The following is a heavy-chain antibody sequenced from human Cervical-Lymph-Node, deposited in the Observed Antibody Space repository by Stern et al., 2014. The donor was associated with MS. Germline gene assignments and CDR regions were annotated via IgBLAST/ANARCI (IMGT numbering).Heavy chain of an antibody. V-gene: IGHV1-46*01. J-gene: IGHJ4*02. Sequence: QVQLVQSGAEVKKPGASVKVSCKASGYTFTSYYINWVRQAPGQGLEWMGIFNASGGSTSHAQKFQGRVTLIRDTSTSTVYMELNSLRSEDTAVYYCARDHSAMGFGYWGQGTLVTVSS. CDR3: ARDHSAMGFGY. CDR1: GYTFTSYY. D-gene: IGHD5-18*01. CDR2: FNASGGST.